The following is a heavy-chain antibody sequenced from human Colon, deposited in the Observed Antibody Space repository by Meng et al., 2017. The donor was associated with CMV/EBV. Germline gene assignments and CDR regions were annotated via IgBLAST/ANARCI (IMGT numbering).Heavy chain of an antibody. CDR2: IYHSGST. V-gene: IGHV4-38-2*02. Sequence: SETLSLTCTVSGYSISSGYYWGWVRQPPGKGLEWIGSIYHSGSTYYNPSLKSRVTLSEDTSNNQISLKLRAVTAADTAVYYCARVVGGYDYIDHWGQGTLVTVSS. J-gene: IGHJ4*02. D-gene: IGHD5-12*01. CDR1: GYSISSGYY. CDR3: ARVVGGYDYIDH.